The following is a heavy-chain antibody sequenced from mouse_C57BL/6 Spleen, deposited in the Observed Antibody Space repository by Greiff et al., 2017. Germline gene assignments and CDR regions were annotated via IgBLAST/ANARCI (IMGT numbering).Heavy chain of an antibody. J-gene: IGHJ4*01. D-gene: IGHD2-13*01. CDR2: IYPSDSET. CDR3: ARGPYYGEMDY. Sequence: QVQLKQPGAELVRPGSSVKLSCKASGYTFTSYWMAWVKQRPGQGLEWIGNIYPSDSETHYNQKFKDKATLTVDKSSSTAYMQLSSLTSEDSAVYYCARGPYYGEMDYWGQGTSVTVSS. V-gene: IGHV1-61*01. CDR1: GYTFTSYW.